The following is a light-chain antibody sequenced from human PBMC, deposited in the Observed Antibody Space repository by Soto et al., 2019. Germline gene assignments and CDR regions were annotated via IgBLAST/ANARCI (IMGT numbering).Light chain of an antibody. V-gene: IGKV3-15*01. CDR2: GAS. CDR1: QSVSSN. Sequence: IVVTQSPATLSVTQGERATLSCRASQSVSSNLAWYQQKPGQAPRLLIYGASTRATGIPARFSGSGSGTEFTLTISSLQSEDFAVYYCQQYNQWPPWTFGQGTKVDIK. J-gene: IGKJ1*01. CDR3: QQYNQWPPWT.